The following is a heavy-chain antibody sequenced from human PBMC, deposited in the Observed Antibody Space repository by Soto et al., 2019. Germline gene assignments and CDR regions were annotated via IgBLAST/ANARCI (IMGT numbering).Heavy chain of an antibody. CDR3: ARALREELPIYYFDS. CDR2: IFWNDER. J-gene: IGHJ4*02. Sequence: SGPTLVNPTEALTLTCTVSGFSLSKARMGVSWIRQPPGKALEWLAHIFWNDERSYNTSLKSRLTISRDTSKSQVVLTMTNVDPVDTGTYFCARALREELPIYYFDSWGQGTLVTVSS. D-gene: IGHD1-7*01. V-gene: IGHV2-26*01. CDR1: GFSLSKARMG.